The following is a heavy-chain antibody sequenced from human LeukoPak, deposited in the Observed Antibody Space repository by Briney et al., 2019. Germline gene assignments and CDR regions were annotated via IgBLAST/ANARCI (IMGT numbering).Heavy chain of an antibody. CDR1: GFSLRSSD. CDR2: ISGTVGGTT. V-gene: IGHV3-23*01. J-gene: IGHJ4*02. Sequence: GGTLRLSCAASGFSLRSSDMNWIRQAPGKGLEWVSAISGTVGGTTYYADSVRGRFTISRDNSKNTLYLQMNSLRAEDTAIYYCAKDLVTGSLDYWGQGTLVTVSS. CDR3: AKDLVTGSLDY. D-gene: IGHD3-10*01.